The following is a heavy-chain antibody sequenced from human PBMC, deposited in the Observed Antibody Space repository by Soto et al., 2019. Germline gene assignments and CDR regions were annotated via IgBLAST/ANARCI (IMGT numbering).Heavy chain of an antibody. V-gene: IGHV3-7*03. CDR1: GFIFSSNW. J-gene: IGHJ6*02. Sequence: EVQLVESGGGLVQPGGSLRLSCAASGFIFSSNWMSWVRQAPGKGLEWVANIKQDGSEKYYVDSVKGRFTISRDNAKNSLYLQMNSLRAEDTAVYYCARGPYSSSSYGMDVWGQGTTVTVSS. D-gene: IGHD6-6*01. CDR3: ARGPYSSSSYGMDV. CDR2: IKQDGSEK.